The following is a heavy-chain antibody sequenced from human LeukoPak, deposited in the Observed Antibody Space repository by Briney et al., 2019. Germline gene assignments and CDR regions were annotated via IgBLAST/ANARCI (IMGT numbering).Heavy chain of an antibody. CDR2: INHSGST. CDR1: GGSFSGYY. J-gene: IGHJ3*02. V-gene: IGHV4-34*01. CDR3: ARDPHDDRAFDI. D-gene: IGHD3-9*01. Sequence: PSETLSLTCAVYGGSFSGYYWSWIRQPPGKGLEWIGEINHSGSTNYNPSLKSRVTISVDTSKNQSSLKLSSVTAADTAVYYCARDPHDDRAFDIWGQGTMVTVSS.